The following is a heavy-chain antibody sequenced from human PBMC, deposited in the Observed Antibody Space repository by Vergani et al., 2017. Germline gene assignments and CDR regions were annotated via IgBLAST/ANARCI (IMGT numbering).Heavy chain of an antibody. V-gene: IGHV3-7*03. CDR2: IKQVGSEK. D-gene: IGHD2-21*02. Sequence: EVQLVESGGGLVQPGGSLRLSCAASGFTFSSYWMSWVRQAPGKGLEWVANIKQVGSEKYYVDSVKGRFTISRDNAKNSLYLQMNSLRAEDTAVYYCARAVTAYYYDHWGQGTLVTVSS. CDR3: ARAVTAYYYDH. J-gene: IGHJ4*02. CDR1: GFTFSSYW.